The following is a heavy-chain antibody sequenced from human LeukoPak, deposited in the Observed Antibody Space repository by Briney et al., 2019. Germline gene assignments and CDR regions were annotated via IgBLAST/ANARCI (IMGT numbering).Heavy chain of an antibody. V-gene: IGHV4-4*07. J-gene: IGHJ6*03. Sequence: SETLSLTCTVSGGSISSYYWSWIRQPAGKGLEWIGRIYTSGSTNYNPSLKSRVTTSVDTSKNQFSLKLSSVTAADTAVYYCARTTEGGYTYDYFYYYYMDVWGKGTTVTISS. CDR2: IYTSGST. CDR3: ARTTEGGYTYDYFYYYYMDV. CDR1: GGSISSYY. D-gene: IGHD5-18*01.